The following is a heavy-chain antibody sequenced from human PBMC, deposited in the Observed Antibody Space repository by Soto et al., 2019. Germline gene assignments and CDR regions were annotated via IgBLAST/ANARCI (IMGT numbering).Heavy chain of an antibody. J-gene: IGHJ4*02. D-gene: IGHD2-21*02. CDR3: ASVTTIWSN. CDR1: GYSSSNYD. CDR2: VNPNGAST. V-gene: IGHV1-46*01. Sequence: QIQVVQSGAEVKDPGASVKVSCMASGYSSSNYDTHWVRQAPGQGLEWMGIVNPNGASTNYAQRFQGRVTLTRDTSTNTDYMELSRLTSDDTAVYFCASVTTIWSNWGQGPRVTVSS.